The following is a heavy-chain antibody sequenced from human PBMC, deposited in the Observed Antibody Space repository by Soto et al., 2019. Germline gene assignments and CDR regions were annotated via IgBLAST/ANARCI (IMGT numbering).Heavy chain of an antibody. D-gene: IGHD6-13*01. V-gene: IGHV3-15*01. CDR1: GFTFSNAW. J-gene: IGHJ3*02. CDR2: FKSKADGGTT. CDR3: TTPEDTSDWYGNYGFQI. Sequence: EVQLVESGGGLVKPGGSLRLSCTASGFTFSNAWMNWVRQAPGKGLEWIGRFKSKADGGTTDYAALVKGRFTMSRDDSKNTLYLQMNSLKTEDTAVYYCTTPEDTSDWYGNYGFQIWGQGTMVTVSS.